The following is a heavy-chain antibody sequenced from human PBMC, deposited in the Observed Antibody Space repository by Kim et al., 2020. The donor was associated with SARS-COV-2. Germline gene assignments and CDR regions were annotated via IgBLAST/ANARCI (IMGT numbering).Heavy chain of an antibody. J-gene: IGHJ4*02. CDR2: INPNSGGT. V-gene: IGHV1-2*06. CDR1: GYTFTGYY. D-gene: IGHD6-19*01. CDR3: ARAGFLSGWYVDY. Sequence: ASVKVSCKASGYTFTGYYMHWVRQAPGQGLEWMGRINPNSGGTNYAQKFQGRVTMTRDTSISTAYMELSRLRSDDTAVYYCARAGFLSGWYVDYWGQGTLVTVSS.